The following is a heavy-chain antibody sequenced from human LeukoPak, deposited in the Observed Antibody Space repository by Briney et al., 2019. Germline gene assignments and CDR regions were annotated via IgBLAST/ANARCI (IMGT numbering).Heavy chain of an antibody. Sequence: GGSLRLSCAASGFTFSSYSMNWVRQTPGKGLEWVSYISSSSSTIYYADSVKGRFSISRDNAKNSLYLQMNSLRAEDTAVYYCARARESSSQHYYYYYGMDVWGQGTTVTVSS. CDR3: ARARESSSQHYYYYYGMDV. CDR1: GFTFSSYS. D-gene: IGHD6-13*01. V-gene: IGHV3-48*04. J-gene: IGHJ6*02. CDR2: ISSSSSTI.